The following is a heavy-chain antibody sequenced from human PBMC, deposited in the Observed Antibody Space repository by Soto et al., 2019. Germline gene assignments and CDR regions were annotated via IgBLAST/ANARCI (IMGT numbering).Heavy chain of an antibody. V-gene: IGHV1-69*13. D-gene: IGHD6-6*01. Sequence: SVKVSCKAAGGTFSSYAISWVRQAPGQGLEWMGGIIPIFGTANYAQKFQGGVTITADESTSTAYMELSSLRSEDTAVYYCARGSGSIAARRGYYGMDVWGQGTTVTVSS. J-gene: IGHJ6*02. CDR2: IIPIFGTA. CDR1: GGTFSSYA. CDR3: ARGSGSIAARRGYYGMDV.